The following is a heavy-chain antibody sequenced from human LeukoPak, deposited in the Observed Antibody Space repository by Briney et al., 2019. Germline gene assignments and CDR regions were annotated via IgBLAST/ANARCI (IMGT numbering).Heavy chain of an antibody. CDR2: IWYDGSNK. J-gene: IGHJ3*02. CDR1: GLSFRSYG. D-gene: IGHD1-26*01. Sequence: GGSLRLSCAASGLSFRSYGMHWVRQAPGKGLEWVASIWYDGSNKYNADSVKGRFTISRDNSKNTLYLQMNSLRGDDTAVYYCAKVSGVGATAFDIWGQGTMVTVSS. V-gene: IGHV3-30*02. CDR3: AKVSGVGATAFDI.